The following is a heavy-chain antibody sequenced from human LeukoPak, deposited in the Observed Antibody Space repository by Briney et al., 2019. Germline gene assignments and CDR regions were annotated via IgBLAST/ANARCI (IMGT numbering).Heavy chain of an antibody. V-gene: IGHV3-30-3*01. Sequence: PGGSLRLSCAASGFSFSSYAMHWVRQAPGKGLEWVAVISYDGSNKYYADSVKGRFTISRDNSKNTLYLQMNSLRAEDTALYFCVRERFGAIVETWGQGALVIVSS. CDR1: GFSFSSYA. CDR2: ISYDGSNK. D-gene: IGHD5-24*01. J-gene: IGHJ5*02. CDR3: VRERFGAIVET.